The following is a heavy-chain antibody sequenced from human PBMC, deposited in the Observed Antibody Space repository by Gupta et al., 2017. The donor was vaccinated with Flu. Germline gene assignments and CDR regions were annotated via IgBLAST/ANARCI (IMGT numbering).Heavy chain of an antibody. CDR3: ARQGFSPYSGSYPNFDY. J-gene: IGHJ4*02. CDR2: IYYSGST. D-gene: IGHD1-26*01. V-gene: IGHV4-39*01. Sequence: PGKGLEWIGSIYYSGSTYYNPSLKSRVTISVDTSKNQFSLKLSSVTAADTAVYYCARQGFSPYSGSYPNFDYWGQGTLVTVSS.